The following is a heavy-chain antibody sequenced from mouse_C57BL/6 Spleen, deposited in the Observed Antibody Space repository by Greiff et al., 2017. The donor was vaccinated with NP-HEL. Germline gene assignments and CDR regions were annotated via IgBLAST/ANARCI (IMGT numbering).Heavy chain of an antibody. Sequence: VKLVESGAELVKPGASVKMSCKASGYTFTTYPIEWMKQNHGKSLEWIGNFHPYNDDTKYNEKFKGKATLTVEKSSSTVYLELSRLTSDDSAVYYCARRGYDYDDAMDYWGQGTSVTVSS. V-gene: IGHV1-47*01. CDR2: FHPYNDDT. D-gene: IGHD2-4*01. CDR1: GYTFTTYP. J-gene: IGHJ4*01. CDR3: ARRGYDYDDAMDY.